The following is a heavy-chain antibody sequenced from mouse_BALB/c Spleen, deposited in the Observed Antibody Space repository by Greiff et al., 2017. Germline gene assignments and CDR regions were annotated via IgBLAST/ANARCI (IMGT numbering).Heavy chain of an antibody. CDR3: RTGTSYAMDY. CDR1: GYTFTDYW. V-gene: IGHV1-69*01. Sequence: QVQLQQPGAELVMPGASVKMSCKASGYTFTDYWMHWVKQRPGQGLEWIGAIDTSDSYTSYNQKFKGKATLTVDESSSTAYMQLSSLTSEDSAVYYCRTGTSYAMDYWGQGTSVTVSS. J-gene: IGHJ4*01. CDR2: IDTSDSYT. D-gene: IGHD4-1*01.